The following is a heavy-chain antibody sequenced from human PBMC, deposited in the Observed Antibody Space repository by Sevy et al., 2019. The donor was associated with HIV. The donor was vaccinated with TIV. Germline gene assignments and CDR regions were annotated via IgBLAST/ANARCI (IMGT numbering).Heavy chain of an antibody. CDR2: ISHDGSLK. D-gene: IGHD2-15*01. CDR1: GFIFTNYG. V-gene: IGHV3-30*18. CDR3: AKGSRATGSAFDI. J-gene: IGHJ3*02. Sequence: GGSLRLSCAASGFIFTNYGMHWVRQAPGKGLEWVAVISHDGSLKYYADSVSGRVTISRDSSKNTVSLQMNSLRLEDTAVYYCAKGSRATGSAFDIWGQGTMVTVSS.